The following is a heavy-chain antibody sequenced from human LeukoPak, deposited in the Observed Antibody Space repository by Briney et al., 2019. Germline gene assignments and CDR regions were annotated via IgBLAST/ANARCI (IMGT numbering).Heavy chain of an antibody. CDR2: INPNSGGT. CDR3: ARDSAAAGTISNY. Sequence: GASVKVSCKTSGYTFSDHYVQWLRQAPGQGLEWMGWINPNSGGTNYALKFQGRVTMTRDTSISTAYMELSRLRSDDTAVYYCARDSAAAGTISNYWGQGTLVTVSS. CDR1: GYTFSDHY. J-gene: IGHJ4*02. V-gene: IGHV1-2*02. D-gene: IGHD6-13*01.